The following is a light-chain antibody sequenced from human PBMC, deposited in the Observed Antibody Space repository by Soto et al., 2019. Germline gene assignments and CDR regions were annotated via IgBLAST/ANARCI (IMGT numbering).Light chain of an antibody. CDR1: QSVSSK. Sequence: EIVMTQSPATLSVSPGERVTLSCRASQSVSSKLAWFQQKPGQAPRLLIYGAFTRATGIPTRFSGSGSETEFTLTISSLQSEDFAVYYCQQYQNWPKTFGQGTRVEIK. CDR3: QQYQNWPKT. CDR2: GAF. J-gene: IGKJ1*01. V-gene: IGKV3-15*01.